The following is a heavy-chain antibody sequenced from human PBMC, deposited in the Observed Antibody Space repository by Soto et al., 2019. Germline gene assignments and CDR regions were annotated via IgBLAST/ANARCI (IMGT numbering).Heavy chain of an antibody. J-gene: IGHJ3*01. CDR1: GGSISSSNCY. Sequence: QLQLQESGPGLVKPSETLSLTCTVSGGSISSSNCYWGWVRQPPGKGLEWIGSIFYSGITYYNPSLKSRVTLSVDTSKNQFSLKLSAVTAADPAVYYCARQSSQGGGLQALEFWGLGTMVTVSS. V-gene: IGHV4-39*01. CDR2: IFYSGIT. D-gene: IGHD2-21*02. CDR3: ARQSSQGGGLQALEF.